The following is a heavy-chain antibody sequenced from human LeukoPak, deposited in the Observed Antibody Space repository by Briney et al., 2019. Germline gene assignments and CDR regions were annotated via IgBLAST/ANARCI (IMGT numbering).Heavy chain of an antibody. D-gene: IGHD2-21*01. J-gene: IGHJ4*02. V-gene: IGHV3-7*03. CDR1: GFTFTTYW. CDR3: ARDHIAGHALEY. Sequence: GGSLRLSCAASGFTFTTYWMAWVRQAPGKGLEWVDKTNQDGGETYYVDSVKGRFTISRDNAKNSVYLQMNSLGAEDTGVYYCARDHIAGHALEYWGQGTLVTVSS. CDR2: TNQDGGET.